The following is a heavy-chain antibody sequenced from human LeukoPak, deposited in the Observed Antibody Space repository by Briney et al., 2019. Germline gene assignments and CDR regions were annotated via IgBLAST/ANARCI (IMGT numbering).Heavy chain of an antibody. CDR2: INTDGSST. V-gene: IGHV3-74*01. J-gene: IGHJ4*02. CDR3: AKVLRDDIVVVPALDY. Sequence: GGSLRLSCAASGFTFSSYWMHWVRQAPGKGLVWVSRINTDGSSTSYADSVKGRFTISRDNSKNTLYLQMNSLRAEDTAVYYCAKVLRDDIVVVPALDYWGQGTLVTVSS. CDR1: GFTFSSYW. D-gene: IGHD2-2*01.